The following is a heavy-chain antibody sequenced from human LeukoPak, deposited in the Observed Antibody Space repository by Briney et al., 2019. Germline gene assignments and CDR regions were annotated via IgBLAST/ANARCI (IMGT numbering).Heavy chain of an antibody. CDR2: INSDGSST. J-gene: IGHJ4*02. CDR1: GFTFSSYW. CDR3: ARDLGTYCSGGSCYHFDY. V-gene: IGHV3-74*01. D-gene: IGHD2-15*01. Sequence: GGSLRLSCAASGFTFSSYWMHWVRHAPGKGLVWVSRINSDGSSTSYADSVKGRFTISRDNAKNTLYLQMNSLRAEDTAVYYCARDLGTYCSGGSCYHFDYWGQGTLVTVSS.